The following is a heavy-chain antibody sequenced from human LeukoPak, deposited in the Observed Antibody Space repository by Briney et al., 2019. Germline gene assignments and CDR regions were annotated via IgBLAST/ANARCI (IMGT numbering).Heavy chain of an antibody. CDR2: IYYSGST. CDR3: ARSSTKMNWFDP. D-gene: IGHD2-2*01. V-gene: IGHV4-61*01. Sequence: SETLSLTCTVSGGSISSSSYHWSWIRQPPGKGLEWIGYIYYSGSTNYNPSLKSRVTISVYTSKNQFSLKLSSATAADTAVYYCARSSTKMNWFDPWGQGTLVTVSS. J-gene: IGHJ5*02. CDR1: GGSISSSSYH.